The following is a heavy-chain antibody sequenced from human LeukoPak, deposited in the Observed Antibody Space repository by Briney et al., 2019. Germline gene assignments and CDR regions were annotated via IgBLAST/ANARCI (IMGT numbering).Heavy chain of an antibody. CDR2: ISFDGSNK. V-gene: IGHV3-30*03. D-gene: IGHD6-13*01. CDR1: GFTFSNYG. CDR3: SSWPHSDY. J-gene: IGHJ4*02. Sequence: GGSLRLSCAASGFTFSNYGMHWVRQAPGKGLEWVAVISFDGSNKYYADSVKGRFTISRDNSKNTLYLQMNSLRAEDTAVYYCSSWPHSDYWGQGTLVTVSS.